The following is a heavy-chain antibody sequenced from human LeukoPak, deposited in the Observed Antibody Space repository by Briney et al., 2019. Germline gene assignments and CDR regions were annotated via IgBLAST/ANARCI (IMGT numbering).Heavy chain of an antibody. Sequence: GSLRLSCSASGFTFDDYAMHWVRQAPGKGLEWVSLISGDGGSTYYADSVNGRFTISRDNSKNSLYLQMNSLRTEDTALYYCAKDIGSATVTASFDYWGQGTLVTVSS. V-gene: IGHV3-43*02. J-gene: IGHJ4*02. CDR2: ISGDGGST. CDR1: GFTFDDYA. CDR3: AKDIGSATVTASFDY. D-gene: IGHD4-11*01.